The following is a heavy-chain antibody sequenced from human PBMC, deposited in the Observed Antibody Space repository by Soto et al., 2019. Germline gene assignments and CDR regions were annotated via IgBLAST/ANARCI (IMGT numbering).Heavy chain of an antibody. CDR3: ARDICGGGRCYSDVNFDY. D-gene: IGHD2-15*01. Sequence: GASVKVSCKASGGTFSSYAISWVRQAPGQGLEWMGGIIPIFGTANCAQKFQGRVTLTRDTSASTAYMELNSLRSEDTAVYYCARDICGGGRCYSDVNFDYWGQGTLVTVSS. CDR2: IIPIFGTA. J-gene: IGHJ4*02. V-gene: IGHV1-69*05. CDR1: GGTFSSYA.